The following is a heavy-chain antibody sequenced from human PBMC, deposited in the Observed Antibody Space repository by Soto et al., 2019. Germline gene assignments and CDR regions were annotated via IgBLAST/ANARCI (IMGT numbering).Heavy chain of an antibody. V-gene: IGHV4-61*01. CDR3: ATXTSXPGXHGNNCFAP. D-gene: IGHD3-10*01. Sequence: SETLSLTCTVSGGSVSSGSFYWSWIRQPPGKGLEWVGYIYYSGSTNYNPSLKSRVTISLDTSKNQFSLKLSSVTAADTAVYYCATXTSXPGXHGNNCFAPWGQGNPVNAYS. CDR1: GGSVSSGSFY. J-gene: IGHJ5*02. CDR2: IYYSGST.